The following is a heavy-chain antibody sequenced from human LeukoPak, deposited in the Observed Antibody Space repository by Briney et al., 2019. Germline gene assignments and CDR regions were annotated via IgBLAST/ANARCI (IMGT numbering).Heavy chain of an antibody. D-gene: IGHD6-19*01. CDR1: GGSISSYY. Sequence: PSETLSLTCTVSGGSISSYYWSWIRQPPGKGLEWIGYIYYSGSTNYNTSLKSRVTISVDTSKNQFSLKLSSVTAADTAVYYCARAISSGWTDTYYYYYGIDVWGQGTTVTVSS. V-gene: IGHV4-59*01. CDR3: ARAISSGWTDTYYYYYGIDV. J-gene: IGHJ6*02. CDR2: IYYSGST.